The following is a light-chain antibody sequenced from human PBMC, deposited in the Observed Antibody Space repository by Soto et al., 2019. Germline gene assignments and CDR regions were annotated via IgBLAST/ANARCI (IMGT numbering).Light chain of an antibody. CDR2: GTS. J-gene: IGKJ1*01. V-gene: IGKV3-20*01. CDR3: QQYGTSPRT. Sequence: ETVLTQSPGTLSLSPGERATLSCRASQTVSSNYLAWYQQKPGQAPRVLIYGTSSRATGIPDRFSGSGSGRDFTLTISRLEPEDFAVYYCQQYGTSPRTFGQGTKLDIK. CDR1: QTVSSNY.